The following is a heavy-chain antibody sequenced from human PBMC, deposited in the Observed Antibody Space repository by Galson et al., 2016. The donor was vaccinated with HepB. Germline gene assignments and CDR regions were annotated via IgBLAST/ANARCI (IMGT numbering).Heavy chain of an antibody. V-gene: IGHV3-20*01. D-gene: IGHD3-10*01. CDR3: AGGLVGSGMDV. Sequence: SLRLSCAASGFTFDDYGMTWVRQAPGKGLEWVSGINWSGDSTAYADSVKGRFTISRDDAKNSLYLQMSSLRAEDTALYQCAGGLVGSGMDVWGQGTPVTVSS. J-gene: IGHJ6*02. CDR1: GFTFDDYG. CDR2: INWSGDST.